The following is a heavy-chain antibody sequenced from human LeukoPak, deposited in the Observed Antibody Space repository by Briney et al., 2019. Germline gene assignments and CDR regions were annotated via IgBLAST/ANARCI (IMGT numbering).Heavy chain of an antibody. CDR1: GYTFTGYY. CDR3: ARDPGDYDILTGYHRGMSHYFDY. V-gene: IGHV1-2*02. J-gene: IGHJ4*02. CDR2: INPNSGGT. D-gene: IGHD3-9*01. Sequence: ASVKVSCKASGYTFTGYYMHWVRQAPGQGLEWMGWINPNSGGTNYAQKFQGRVTMTRDTSISTAYMELSRLRSDDTAVYYCARDPGDYDILTGYHRGMSHYFDYWGQGTLVTVSS.